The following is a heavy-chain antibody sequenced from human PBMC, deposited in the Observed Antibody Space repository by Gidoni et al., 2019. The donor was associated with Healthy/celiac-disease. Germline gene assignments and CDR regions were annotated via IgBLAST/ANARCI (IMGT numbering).Heavy chain of an antibody. D-gene: IGHD6-6*01. CDR1: GGSFSGYY. CDR3: ARDPHDSSSLYNWFDP. CDR2: ITHSGST. J-gene: IGHJ5*02. V-gene: IGHV4-34*01. Sequence: QVQLQQCGAGLLKPSETLSLTCAVYGGSFSGYYWRWIRQPPGKGLEWIGEITHSGSTNYNPALKSRVTISVDTSKNQFSLKLSSVTAADTALYYGARDPHDSSSLYNWFDPWGQGTLVTVS.